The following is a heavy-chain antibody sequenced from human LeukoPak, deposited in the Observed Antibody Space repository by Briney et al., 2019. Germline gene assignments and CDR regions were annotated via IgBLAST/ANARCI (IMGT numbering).Heavy chain of an antibody. CDR3: ARDSAAMPTTDAFDI. V-gene: IGHV4-59*12. Sequence: SETLSLTCTVSGGSISSYYWSWIRQPPGKGLEWIGYIYHSGSTYYNPSLKSRVTISVDRSKNQFSLKLSSVTAADTAVYYCARDSAAMPTTDAFDIWGQGTMVTVSS. CDR1: GGSISSYY. J-gene: IGHJ3*02. D-gene: IGHD2-2*01. CDR2: IYHSGST.